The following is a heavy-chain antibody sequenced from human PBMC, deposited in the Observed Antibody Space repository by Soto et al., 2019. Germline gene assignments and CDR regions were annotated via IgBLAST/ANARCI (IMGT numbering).Heavy chain of an antibody. V-gene: IGHV1-69*01. CDR2: IIPIFGTA. CDR3: ARPDFVVVAATTHYYVMDV. Sequence: QLQLVQSGAEVKKPGSSVKVPCKAPGGTFSSYAISWVRQAPGQGLEWMGGIIPIFGTANYAQKFQGRVTITADESTSTAYMELSSLRSEDTAVYYCARPDFVVVAATTHYYVMDVWGQGTTVTVSS. D-gene: IGHD2-15*01. CDR1: GGTFSSYA. J-gene: IGHJ6*02.